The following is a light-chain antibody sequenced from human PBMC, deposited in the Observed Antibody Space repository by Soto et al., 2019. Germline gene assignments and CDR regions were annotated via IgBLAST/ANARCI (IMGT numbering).Light chain of an antibody. CDR2: GAS. J-gene: IGKJ5*01. Sequence: IVMTQSPATLSVSPCEIATLSCRSSQNVRSNLACYQQKPGQAPRLLIYGASTRATGIPARFSGSGSGTEFTLTISSLQSEDFAVYYCQQFNYWPPITFGQGNDWRL. CDR1: QNVRSN. V-gene: IGKV3-15*01. CDR3: QQFNYWPPIT.